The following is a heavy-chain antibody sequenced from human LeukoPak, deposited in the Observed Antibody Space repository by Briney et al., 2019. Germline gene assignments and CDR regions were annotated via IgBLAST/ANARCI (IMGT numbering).Heavy chain of an antibody. CDR3: ARGHYYYYYGMDV. CDR2: INHSGST. J-gene: IGHJ6*02. Sequence: SETLSLTCAVYGGSFSGYYWSWIRQPPGKGLEWIGEINHSGSTNYNPSLKSRVTISVDTSRNQFSLKLSSVTAADTAVYYCARGHYYYYYGMDVWGQGTTVTVSS. CDR1: GGSFSGYY. V-gene: IGHV4-34*01.